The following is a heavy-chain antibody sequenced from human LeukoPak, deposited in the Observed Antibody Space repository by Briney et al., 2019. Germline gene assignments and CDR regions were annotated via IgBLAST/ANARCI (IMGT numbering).Heavy chain of an antibody. D-gene: IGHD5-18*01. V-gene: IGHV4-59*01. J-gene: IGHJ4*02. CDR2: IYYSGST. CDR3: AGGIQLWFHFDY. CDR1: GGSISSYY. Sequence: SETLSLTCTVSGGSISSYYWSWIRQPPGKGLEWIGYIYYSGSTNYNPSLKSRVTISVDTSKNQFSLKLSSVTAADTAVYYCAGGIQLWFHFDYWGQGTLVTVSS.